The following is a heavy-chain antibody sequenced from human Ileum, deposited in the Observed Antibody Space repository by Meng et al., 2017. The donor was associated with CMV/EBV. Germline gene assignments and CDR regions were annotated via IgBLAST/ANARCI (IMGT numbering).Heavy chain of an antibody. CDR2: LYEGGSA. J-gene: IGHJ5*01. CDR3: AREQMGAWRGYFDC. CDR1: GLAVSDNP. V-gene: IGHV3-53*01. Sequence: GGSLRLSCAASGLAVSDNPMTWVRQVVVQGLQWVSTLYEGGSAHYAPSVEGRFRISKDNSANMVYLQMNSLGVEDTAVYYCAREQMGAWRGYFDCWGQGILVTVSS. D-gene: IGHD3-3*01.